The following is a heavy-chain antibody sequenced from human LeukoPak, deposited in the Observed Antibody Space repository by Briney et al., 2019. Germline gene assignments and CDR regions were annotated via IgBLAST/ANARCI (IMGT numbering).Heavy chain of an antibody. CDR2: IYYSGST. Sequence: SETLSLTCTVSGDSISGYYWGWIRQPPGKGLEWIGSIYYSGSTYYNPSLKSRVTISVDTSKNQFSLKLSSVTAADTAVYYCARHHPIRLTMIDIWGQGTMVTVSS. J-gene: IGHJ3*02. D-gene: IGHD3-22*01. V-gene: IGHV4-39*01. CDR1: GDSISGYY. CDR3: ARHHPIRLTMIDI.